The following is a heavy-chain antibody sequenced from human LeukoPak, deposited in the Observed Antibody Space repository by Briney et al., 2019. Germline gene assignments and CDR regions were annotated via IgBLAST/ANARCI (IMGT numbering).Heavy chain of an antibody. CDR2: ISSSSLYI. D-gene: IGHD4-23*01. V-gene: IGHV3-21*01. CDR3: ATDDYGGLDY. CDR1: GFTFSSYR. Sequence: GGSLRLSCAASGFTFSSYRMNWVRQAPGKGLEWVSSISSSSLYIYYADSVKGRFTISRDNAKNSLYLQLNSLRAEDTAVYYCATDDYGGLDYWGQGTLVTVSS. J-gene: IGHJ4*02.